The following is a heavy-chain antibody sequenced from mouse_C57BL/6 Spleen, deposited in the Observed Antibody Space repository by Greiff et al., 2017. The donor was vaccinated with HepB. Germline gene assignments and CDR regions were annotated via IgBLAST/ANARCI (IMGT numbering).Heavy chain of an antibody. V-gene: IGHV1-15*01. Sequence: VLLQQSGAELVRPGASVTLSCKASGYTFTDYEMHWVKQTPVHGLEWIGAIDPETGGTAYNQKFKGKAILTADKSSSTAYMELRSLTSEDSAVYYCTRKAMDYWGQGTSVTVSS. J-gene: IGHJ4*01. CDR1: GYTFTDYE. CDR2: IDPETGGT. CDR3: TRKAMDY.